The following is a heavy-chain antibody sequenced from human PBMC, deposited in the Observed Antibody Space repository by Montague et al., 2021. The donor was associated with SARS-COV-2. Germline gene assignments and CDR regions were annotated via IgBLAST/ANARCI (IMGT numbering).Heavy chain of an antibody. CDR1: GGSISSYY. Sequence: SETLSLTCTVSGGSISSYYWSWIRQPPGKGLKWIGYIYYSGSTNYNPSLKSRVTISVDTSKNQFSLTLSSVTAADTAVYYCARGSGGMGDAFDIWGQGTMVTVSS. J-gene: IGHJ3*02. V-gene: IGHV4-59*01. CDR2: IYYSGST. D-gene: IGHD6-19*01. CDR3: ARGSGGMGDAFDI.